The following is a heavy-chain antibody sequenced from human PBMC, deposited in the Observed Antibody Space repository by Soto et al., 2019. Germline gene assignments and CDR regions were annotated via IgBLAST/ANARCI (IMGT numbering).Heavy chain of an antibody. V-gene: IGHV3-11*03. CDR2: ISSSSYT. D-gene: IGHD3-10*02. CDR1: GSTVSAYY. CDR3: EYVWVDAATSGIYAYFDH. J-gene: IGHJ4*02. Sequence: PGGSLRLSCRACGSTVSAYYMSWIRHALGKGLEWVSYISSSSYTNYADSVKGRFTISRDNAKNSLYLQMNSLRAEDTAVYYCEYVWVDAATSGIYAYFDHGGLATLV.